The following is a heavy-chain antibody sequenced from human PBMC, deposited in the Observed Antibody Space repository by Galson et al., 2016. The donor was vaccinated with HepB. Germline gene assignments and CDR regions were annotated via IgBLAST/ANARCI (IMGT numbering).Heavy chain of an antibody. J-gene: IGHJ4*02. CDR3: ARGGDYSNSPSDY. D-gene: IGHD6-6*01. CDR2: ISSSSSYI. V-gene: IGHV3-21*04. Sequence: SLRLSCAASGFTFSSYSMHWVRQAPGKGLEWVSSISSSSSYIYYADSVKGRFTISRDNAKNSVFLQMNSLRAEDTAVYYCARGGDYSNSPSDYWGQGTLVTVSS. CDR1: GFTFSSYS.